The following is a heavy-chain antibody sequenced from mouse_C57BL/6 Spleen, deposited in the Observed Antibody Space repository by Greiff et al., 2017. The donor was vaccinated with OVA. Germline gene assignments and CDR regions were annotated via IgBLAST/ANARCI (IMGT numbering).Heavy chain of an antibody. J-gene: IGHJ2*01. CDR3: TRRRYYFDY. Sequence: VQLQQSGAELVRPGASVTLSCKASGYTFTDYEMHWVKQTPVNGLEWIGAIDPETGGTAYNQKFKGKAILTADGSSSTAYMELRSLTSEDSAVYYCTRRRYYFDYWGQGTTLTVSS. V-gene: IGHV1-15*01. CDR2: IDPETGGT. CDR1: GYTFTDYE.